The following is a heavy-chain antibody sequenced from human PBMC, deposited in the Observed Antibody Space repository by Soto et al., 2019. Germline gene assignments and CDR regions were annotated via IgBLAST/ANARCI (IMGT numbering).Heavy chain of an antibody. CDR3: IGTSYGDYGAY. D-gene: IGHD4-17*01. CDR2: IKSKTDGGTT. V-gene: IGHV3-15*01. Sequence: EVQLVESGGGLVKPGESLRLSCAASGFTFSDARMTWVRQAPGKGLEWVGRIKSKTDGGTTDYAAPVKGRFTISRDDSKNTLYLQMNSLKTEDTAVYYCIGTSYGDYGAYWGQGTLVTVSS. CDR1: GFTFSDAR. J-gene: IGHJ4*02.